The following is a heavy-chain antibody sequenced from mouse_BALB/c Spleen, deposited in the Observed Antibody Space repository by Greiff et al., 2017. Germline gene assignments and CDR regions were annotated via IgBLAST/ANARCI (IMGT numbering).Heavy chain of an antibody. V-gene: IGHV1-9*01. CDR1: GYTFSSYW. Sequence: QVQLQQSGAELMKPGASVKISCKATGYTFSSYWIEWVKQRPGHGLEWIGEILPGSGSTNYNEKFKGKATFTADTSSNTAYMQLSSLTSEDSAVYYCARRGNYYGSSDWFAYWGQGTLVTVSA. CDR3: ARRGNYYGSSDWFAY. D-gene: IGHD1-1*01. CDR2: ILPGSGST. J-gene: IGHJ3*01.